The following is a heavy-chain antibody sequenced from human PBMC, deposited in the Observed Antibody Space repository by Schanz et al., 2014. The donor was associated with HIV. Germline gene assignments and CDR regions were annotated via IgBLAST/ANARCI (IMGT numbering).Heavy chain of an antibody. CDR2: ISYDGSNK. CDR3: AKGSGWLRLRIDY. Sequence: EQLLESGGGLVQPGESLRLSCVGSGLKMSLYWISWVRQAPGKGLEWVAVISYDGSNKYYADSVKGRFTISRDNSKNTLYLQMNSLRAEDTAIYYCAKGSGWLRLRIDYWGQGTLVTVSS. V-gene: IGHV3-30-3*01. D-gene: IGHD5-12*01. J-gene: IGHJ4*02. CDR1: GLKMSLYW.